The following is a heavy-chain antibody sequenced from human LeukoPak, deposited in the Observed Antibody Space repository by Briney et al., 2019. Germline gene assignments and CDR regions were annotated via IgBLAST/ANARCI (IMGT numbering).Heavy chain of an antibody. V-gene: IGHV3-72*01. J-gene: IGHJ4*02. CDR3: AKGAECSGGRCRSTFDY. CDR1: GFTFSDHY. D-gene: IGHD2-15*01. Sequence: GGSLRLSCAASGFTFSDHYMDCVRQAPGKGLEWVGRTKNKANSYITEYAASVKGRFTISRDDSKNSLYLQMNSLKTEDTAAYYCAKGAECSGGRCRSTFDYWGQGTLVTVSS. CDR2: TKNKANSYIT.